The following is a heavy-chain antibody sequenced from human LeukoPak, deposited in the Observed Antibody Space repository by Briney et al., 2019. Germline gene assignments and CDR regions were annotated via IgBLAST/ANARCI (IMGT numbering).Heavy chain of an antibody. CDR3: ARDYYYDSSGYGY. CDR2: ISSSGSTI. D-gene: IGHD3-22*01. Sequence: PGGSLRLSCAASGFTFSSYEMNWVRQAPGKGLEWVSYISSSGSTIYYADSVKGRFTISRDNAKNSLYLQMNSLRAEDTAAYYCARDYYYDSSGYGYWGQGTLVTVSS. V-gene: IGHV3-48*03. J-gene: IGHJ4*02. CDR1: GFTFSSYE.